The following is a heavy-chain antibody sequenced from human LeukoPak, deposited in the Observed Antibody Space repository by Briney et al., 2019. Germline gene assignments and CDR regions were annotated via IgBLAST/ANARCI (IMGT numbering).Heavy chain of an antibody. CDR2: IKSKTDDGTT. V-gene: IGHV3-15*01. CDR1: GFTFSNAW. Sequence: GGSLRLSCAASGFTFSNAWMSWVRQAPGKGLEWVGRIKSKTDDGTTDYAAPVKGRFTISRNDSKNTLYLQMNSLKTEDTAVYYCTTDGGSSGYYYGDYWGQGTLVTVSS. D-gene: IGHD3-22*01. J-gene: IGHJ4*02. CDR3: TTDGGSSGYYYGDY.